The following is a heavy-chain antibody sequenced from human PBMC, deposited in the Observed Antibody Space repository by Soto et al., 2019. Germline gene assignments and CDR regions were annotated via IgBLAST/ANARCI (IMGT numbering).Heavy chain of an antibody. CDR3: ARVSPECDGCCYMLVY. CDR2: IYYSGST. D-gene: IGHD2-15*01. V-gene: IGHV4-30-4*01. CDR1: GGSISSGDYY. Sequence: QVQLQESGPGLVKPSQTLSLTCTVSGGSISSGDYYWSRIRQPPGKGLEWIGYIYYSGSTYYNPSLKSRVTISVDTYKNQFSLKLSSVTAADTAVYYCARVSPECDGCCYMLVYWGQGTLVTVSS. J-gene: IGHJ4*02.